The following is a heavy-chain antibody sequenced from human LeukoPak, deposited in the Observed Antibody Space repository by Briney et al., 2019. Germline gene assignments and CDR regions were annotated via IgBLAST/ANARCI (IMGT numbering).Heavy chain of an antibody. CDR2: FDPEDGET. V-gene: IGHV1-24*01. CDR3: ATDNRRRAIFGVVIS. J-gene: IGHJ5*02. Sequence: ASVKVSCKVSGYTLTELSMHWVRQAPGKGLEWMGGFDPEDGETIYAQKFQGRVTMTEDTSTDTAYMELSSLRSEDTAVYYCATDNRRRAIFGVVISWGQGTLVTVSS. CDR1: GYTLTELS. D-gene: IGHD3-3*01.